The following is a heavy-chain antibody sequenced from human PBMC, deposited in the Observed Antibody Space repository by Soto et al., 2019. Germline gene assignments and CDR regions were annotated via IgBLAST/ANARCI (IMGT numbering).Heavy chain of an antibody. CDR3: ARDLGRLWFGEPNLPDV. CDR2: IYPGDSDT. CDR1: GYSFTNSW. J-gene: IGHJ6*02. D-gene: IGHD3-10*01. V-gene: IGHV5-51*01. Sequence: PGESLKISCKGSGYSFTNSWIGWVRQMPGKGLEWMGIIYPGDSDTRYSPSFQGQVTISADKSISTAYLQWRSLRASDTAMYYCARDLGRLWFGEPNLPDVWGQGTTVTVSS.